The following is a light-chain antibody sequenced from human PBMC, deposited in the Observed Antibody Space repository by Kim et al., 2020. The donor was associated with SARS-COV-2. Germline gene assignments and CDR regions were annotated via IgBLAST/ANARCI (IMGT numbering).Light chain of an antibody. V-gene: IGKV3-20*01. J-gene: IGKJ1*01. CDR2: GAS. Sequence: ELVLTQSPGTLSLSPGEGATLSCRASQSVNGRFLAWYQQKPGQAPRLLIYGASTRATGIPDRFSGSGSGTDFTLTTSRLEPEDFAMYYCQQYDSSVWTFGQGTKVDIK. CDR3: QQYDSSVWT. CDR1: QSVNGRF.